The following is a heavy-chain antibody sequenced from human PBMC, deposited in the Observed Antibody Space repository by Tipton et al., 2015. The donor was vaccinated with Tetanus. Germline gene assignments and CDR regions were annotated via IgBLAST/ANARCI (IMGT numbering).Heavy chain of an antibody. CDR3: ARDVVGATGWFDY. V-gene: IGHV1-2*02. Sequence: QSGAEVKKPGASVKVSCKASGYNFIGYHLHWVRQAPGQGLEWMGWINPNSGDTNYAQKFQGRVTMTRDTSISTAYLELRRLRSDDTAVYYCARDVVGATGWFDYWGQGTLLTVSS. CDR2: INPNSGDT. J-gene: IGHJ4*02. D-gene: IGHD1-26*01. CDR1: GYNFIGYH.